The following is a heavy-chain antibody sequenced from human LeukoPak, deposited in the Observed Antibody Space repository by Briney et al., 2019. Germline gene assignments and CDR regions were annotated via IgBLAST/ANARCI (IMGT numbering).Heavy chain of an antibody. Sequence: ASVKVSCKASGYTFTGYYMHWVRQAPGQGLEWMGRINPNSGGTNYAQKFQGRVTMTRDTSISTAYMELSSLRSEDTAVYYCATPGGFYGDYDGYYYGMDVWGQGTTVTVSS. V-gene: IGHV1-2*06. CDR2: INPNSGGT. CDR1: GYTFTGYY. J-gene: IGHJ6*02. CDR3: ATPGGFYGDYDGYYYGMDV. D-gene: IGHD4-17*01.